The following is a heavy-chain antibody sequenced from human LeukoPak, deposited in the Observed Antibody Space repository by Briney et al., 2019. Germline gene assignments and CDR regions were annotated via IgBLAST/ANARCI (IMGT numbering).Heavy chain of an antibody. CDR2: LYSGGST. CDR3: ARVFSHTYSGSYTGTGDY. J-gene: IGHJ4*02. V-gene: IGHV3-53*01. Sequence: GGSLRLSCAASGFTVSRNYMSWVRQAPGKGLEWVSVLYSGGSTNYADSVKGRFTISRDNSKNTLYLQMNSLRAEDTAVYYCARVFSHTYSGSYTGTGDYWGQGTLVTVSS. D-gene: IGHD1-26*01. CDR1: GFTVSRNY.